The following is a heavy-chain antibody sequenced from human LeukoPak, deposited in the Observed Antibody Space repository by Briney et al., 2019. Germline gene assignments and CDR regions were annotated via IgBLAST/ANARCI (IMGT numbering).Heavy chain of an antibody. Sequence: PSETLSLTCTVSGGSISSYYWSWIRQPPGKGLEWIGYIYYSGSTNYNPSLKSRVTISVDTSKNQFSLKLSSVTAADTAVYYCARLTGQWLVHRWFDPWGQGALVTVSS. D-gene: IGHD6-19*01. CDR1: GGSISSYY. CDR2: IYYSGST. V-gene: IGHV4-59*08. J-gene: IGHJ5*02. CDR3: ARLTGQWLVHRWFDP.